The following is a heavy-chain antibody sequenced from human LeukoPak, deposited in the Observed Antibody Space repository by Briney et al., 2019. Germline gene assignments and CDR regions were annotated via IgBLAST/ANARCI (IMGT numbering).Heavy chain of an antibody. J-gene: IGHJ5*02. CDR1: GVSVSSGSYY. CDR2: IYYSGIT. V-gene: IGHV4-61*01. CDR3: ARDQAGSPNNWFDP. Sequence: SETLSLTCTVSGVSVSSGSYYWNWIRQPPGKGLEWIVCIYYSGITNYNPSLKSRVTISVHTSKNQFSLKLSSVTAADTAVYYCARDQAGSPNNWFDPWGQGTLVTVSS. D-gene: IGHD1-26*01.